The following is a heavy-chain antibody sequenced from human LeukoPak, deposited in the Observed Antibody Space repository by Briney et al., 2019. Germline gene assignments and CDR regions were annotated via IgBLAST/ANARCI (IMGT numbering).Heavy chain of an antibody. CDR3: AKASWVSSADAVR. CDR2: IRGNGDT. V-gene: IGHV3-23*01. D-gene: IGHD3-16*01. J-gene: IGHJ4*02. Sequence: GGSLRLSCAASGLSFSSFAMSWVRQGPARGLEWVSSIRGNGDTFYADSVKGRFTLFSDSSTDTVYFQLNNLRVEDTAIYYCAKASWVSSADAVRWGQGTLVTVSS. CDR1: GLSFSSFA.